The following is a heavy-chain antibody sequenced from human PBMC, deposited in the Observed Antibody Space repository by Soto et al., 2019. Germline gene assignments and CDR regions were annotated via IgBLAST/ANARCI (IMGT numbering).Heavy chain of an antibody. Sequence: PGGSLRLSCAASGFTFSSYAMHWVRQAPGKGLEWVAVISYDGSNKYYADSVKGRFTISRDNSKNTLYLQMNSLRAEDTAVYYCAVPAATTTHFDYTGQGTLVTVSS. V-gene: IGHV3-30-3*01. D-gene: IGHD2-2*01. CDR3: AVPAATTTHFDY. CDR1: GFTFSSYA. CDR2: ISYDGSNK. J-gene: IGHJ4*02.